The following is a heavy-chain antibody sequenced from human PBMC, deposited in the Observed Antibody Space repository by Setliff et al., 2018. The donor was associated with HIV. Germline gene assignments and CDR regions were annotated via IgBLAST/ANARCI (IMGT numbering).Heavy chain of an antibody. D-gene: IGHD5-12*01. CDR2: ISIGSGGAI. CDR3: ARDWRSGYDLNFDY. Sequence: PGGSLRLSCAASGFTFRNYKFNWVRQAPGRGLEWVSSISIGSGGAIDYADSVQGRFTISRDNSKNSLYLQMNSLRAEDTAKYYCARDWRSGYDLNFDYWGQGTLVTVSS. V-gene: IGHV3-21*01. CDR1: GFTFRNYK. J-gene: IGHJ4*02.